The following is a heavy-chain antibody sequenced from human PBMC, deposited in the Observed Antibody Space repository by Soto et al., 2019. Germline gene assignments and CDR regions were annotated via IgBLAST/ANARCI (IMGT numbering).Heavy chain of an antibody. CDR1: GFTFSSYA. V-gene: IGHV3-30-3*01. D-gene: IGHD1-26*01. CDR3: AREGDAFDI. CDR2: ISYDGSNK. Sequence: GGSLRLSCAASGFTFSSYAMHWVRQAPGKGLEWVAVISYDGSNKYYADPVKGRFTISRDNSKNTLYLQMNSLRAEDTAVYYCAREGDAFDIWGQGTMVTVSS. J-gene: IGHJ3*02.